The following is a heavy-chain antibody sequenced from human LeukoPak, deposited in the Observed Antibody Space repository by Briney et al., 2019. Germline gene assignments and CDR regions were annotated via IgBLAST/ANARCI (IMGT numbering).Heavy chain of an antibody. V-gene: IGHV3-30*02. CDR1: GITFSSHG. D-gene: IGHD3-16*01. CDR2: IRHEGSDK. J-gene: IGHJ4*02. CDR3: ANLGGSEDY. Sequence: PGGSLRLSCAASGITFSSHGMHWVRQAPDKGLEWVAFIRHEGSDKFYADSVKGRFSVSRDNSKNTLYLRMDNLRAEDTAVYYCANLGGSEDYWGQGTLVTVSS.